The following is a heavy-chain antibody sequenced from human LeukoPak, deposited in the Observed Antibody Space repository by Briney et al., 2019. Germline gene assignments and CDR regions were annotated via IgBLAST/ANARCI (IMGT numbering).Heavy chain of an antibody. J-gene: IGHJ4*02. CDR2: MNPNSGNT. D-gene: IGHD5-24*01. V-gene: IGHV1-8*02. Sequence: ASVKVSCKASGGTFSSYAINWVRQATGQGLEWMGWMNPNSGNTGYAQKFQGRVTMTRNTSISTAYMELSSLRSEDTAVYYCAAVEMATINYWGQGTLVTVSS. CDR3: AAVEMATINY. CDR1: GGTFSSYA.